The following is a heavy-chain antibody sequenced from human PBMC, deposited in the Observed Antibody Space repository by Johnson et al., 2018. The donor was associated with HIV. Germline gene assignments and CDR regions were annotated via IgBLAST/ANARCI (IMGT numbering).Heavy chain of an antibody. Sequence: VQLVESGGGVVQPGGSLRLSCAASRFTFSSYWMHWVRQVPGKGLVWVSGINSDGSETRYVDSVKGRFTISRDNAKTTLYLQMNSLRAEDTAVYYCAREVNAFDIWGQGTVVTVSS. CDR2: INSDGSET. D-gene: IGHD3-22*01. J-gene: IGHJ3*02. CDR1: RFTFSSYW. CDR3: AREVNAFDI. V-gene: IGHV3-74*01.